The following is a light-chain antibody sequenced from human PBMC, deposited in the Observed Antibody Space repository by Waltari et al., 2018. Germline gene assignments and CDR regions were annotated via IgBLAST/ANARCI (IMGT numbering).Light chain of an antibody. Sequence: QSALTQPASVSGSPGQSVTISCTETSDDVGNDNLVSWYQQHPGKVPQLMIYEGTKRPSGVSNRFSGSKSGNTASLTISGLQAEDEADYYCCSFASTSTLNWVFGGGTKLTVL. V-gene: IGLV2-23*01. CDR3: CSFASTSTLNWV. CDR1: SDDVGNDNL. J-gene: IGLJ3*02. CDR2: EGT.